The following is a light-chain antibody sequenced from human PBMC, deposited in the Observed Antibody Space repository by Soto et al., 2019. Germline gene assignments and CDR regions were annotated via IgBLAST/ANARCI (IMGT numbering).Light chain of an antibody. Sequence: DIQMTQSPSTLSGSVGDRVTITCRASQTISSWLAWYQQKPGKAPKLLIYKASTLKSGVPSRFSGSGSGTEFTLTISSLQPDDFATYYCQHYNSYSEAFSQGAKVDIK. CDR2: KAS. V-gene: IGKV1-5*03. J-gene: IGKJ1*01. CDR1: QTISSW. CDR3: QHYNSYSEA.